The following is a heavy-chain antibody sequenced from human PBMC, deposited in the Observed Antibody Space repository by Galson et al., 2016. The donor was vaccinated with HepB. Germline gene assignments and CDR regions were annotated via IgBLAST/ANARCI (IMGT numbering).Heavy chain of an antibody. CDR2: ISSGSNA. CDR1: GFSVSQYD. Sequence: SLRLSCAVSGFSVSQYDMTWVRQAPGKGLEWLSVISSGSNAYYADSVKGRFTISRDNFENTLYLQINSLRAEDTAVYYCARAGSRVGFYLRFGFFDPWGQGTLVTVSS. CDR3: ARAGSRVGFYLRFGFFDP. J-gene: IGHJ5*02. D-gene: IGHD3-10*01. V-gene: IGHV3-53*01.